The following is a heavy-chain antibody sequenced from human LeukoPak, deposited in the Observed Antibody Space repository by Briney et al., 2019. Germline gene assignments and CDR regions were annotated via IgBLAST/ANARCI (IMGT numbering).Heavy chain of an antibody. CDR2: VISNGGST. V-gene: IGHV3-23*01. CDR1: GFTFNNYA. CDR3: AREGGGLTVAGRRGIDY. Sequence: GGSLRLSWAASGFTFNNYAMTWVRQAPGEGLQWVSSVISNGGSTYHADSVRGRFTISRDNSKNTLYLQMNSLRAEDTAIYYCAREGGGLTVAGRRGIDYWGQGSLVIVSS. J-gene: IGHJ4*02. D-gene: IGHD6-19*01.